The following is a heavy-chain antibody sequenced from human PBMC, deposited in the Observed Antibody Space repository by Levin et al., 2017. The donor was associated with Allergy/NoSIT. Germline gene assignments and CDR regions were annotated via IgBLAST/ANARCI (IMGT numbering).Heavy chain of an antibody. CDR2: INPNGGST. V-gene: IGHV1-46*04. Sequence: ASVKVSCKASGYMFTSNYMHWVRQAPGQGLEWMGIINPNGGSTTYAENLQGRVSMTRDIPTTTFYMELRSLTSDDTAVYYCARDVHSSSHFDYWGQGTLVTVSS. D-gene: IGHD6-13*01. CDR1: GYMFTSNY. CDR3: ARDVHSSSHFDY. J-gene: IGHJ4*02.